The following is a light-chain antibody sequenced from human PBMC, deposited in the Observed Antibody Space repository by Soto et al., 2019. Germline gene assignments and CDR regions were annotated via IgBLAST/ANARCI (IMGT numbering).Light chain of an antibody. V-gene: IGLV2-23*01. Sequence: QSVLTQPASVSGSPGQSITISCTGTSSDIGGYNYVSWYQQYPGKAPNLIIYEGSKRPSGVSNRFSGSKSGNTASLTISGLQTEDEADYYCCSYARSNFVVFGGGTKLTVL. CDR2: EGS. CDR3: CSYARSNFVV. J-gene: IGLJ2*01. CDR1: SSDIGGYNY.